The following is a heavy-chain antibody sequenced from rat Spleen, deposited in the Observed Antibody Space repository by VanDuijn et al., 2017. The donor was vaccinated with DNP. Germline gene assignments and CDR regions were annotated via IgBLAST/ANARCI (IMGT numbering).Heavy chain of an antibody. Sequence: EVKLVESGGGLVQPGRSLKLSCAASGFNFNDYWMGWVRQAPGKGLEWIGEINKDSSTINHTPSLKDKLTISRDNAQNTLYLQMGKLGAEDKAIYYCVRQGYGMDAWGQGTSVTVSS. CDR1: GFNFNDYW. J-gene: IGHJ4*01. V-gene: IGHV4-2*01. CDR2: INKDSSTI. CDR3: VRQGYGMDA.